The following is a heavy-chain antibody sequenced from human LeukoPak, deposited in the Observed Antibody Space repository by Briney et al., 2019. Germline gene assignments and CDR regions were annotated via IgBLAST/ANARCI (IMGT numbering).Heavy chain of an antibody. Sequence: GGSLRLSCAASGFTFDDYGMSWVRQAPGKGLEWVAVISYDGSNKYYADSVKGRFTISRDNSKNTLYLQMNSLRAEDTAVYYCAREIYGYCSSTSCYGMDVWGQGTTVTVSS. CDR1: GFTFDDYG. D-gene: IGHD2-2*03. CDR3: AREIYGYCSSTSCYGMDV. CDR2: ISYDGSNK. J-gene: IGHJ6*02. V-gene: IGHV3-30*03.